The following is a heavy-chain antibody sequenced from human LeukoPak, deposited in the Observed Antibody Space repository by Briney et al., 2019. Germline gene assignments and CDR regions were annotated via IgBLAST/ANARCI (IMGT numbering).Heavy chain of an antibody. V-gene: IGHV3-30-3*01. CDR2: ISYDGSNK. D-gene: IGHD2/OR15-2a*01. Sequence: GGSLSLSCAASGFTFDDYAMHWVRQAPGKGLEWVAVISYDGSNKYYADSVKGRFTISRDNAKNSLFLQMNSLRAEDTAVYYCARLKNYYYGMDVWGQGTTVTVSS. CDR1: GFTFDDYA. J-gene: IGHJ6*02. CDR3: ARLKNYYYGMDV.